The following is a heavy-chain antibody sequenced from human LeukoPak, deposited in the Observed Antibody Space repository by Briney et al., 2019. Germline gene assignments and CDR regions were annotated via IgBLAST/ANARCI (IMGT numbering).Heavy chain of an antibody. D-gene: IGHD3-22*01. Sequence: GGSLRLSCAASGFTFNSHAMNWVRQAPGKGLEWVSVISPSGGITYYAESVKGRFTVSRDNSKNTLFLQMNSLRVEDTALYYCAKEPSHSSGYWDSWGQGTLVTVSS. CDR1: GFTFNSHA. V-gene: IGHV3-23*01. J-gene: IGHJ4*02. CDR3: AKEPSHSSGYWDS. CDR2: ISPSGGIT.